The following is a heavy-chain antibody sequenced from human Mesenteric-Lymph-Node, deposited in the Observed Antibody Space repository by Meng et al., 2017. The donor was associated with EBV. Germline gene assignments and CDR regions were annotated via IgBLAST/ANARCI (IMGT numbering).Heavy chain of an antibody. V-gene: IGHV1-3*01. D-gene: IGHD6-19*01. Sequence: HVHLVQSGAEVKKPGASVKVSCKASGYTFTSYAMHWLRQAPGQRLEWMGWINAGNGNTKYSEKFQGRVTITRDTFASTAYMELSSLRSEDTAVYYCARGASTSWPVDYWGHGTLVTVSS. CDR2: INAGNGNT. CDR1: GYTFTSYA. CDR3: ARGASTSWPVDY. J-gene: IGHJ4*01.